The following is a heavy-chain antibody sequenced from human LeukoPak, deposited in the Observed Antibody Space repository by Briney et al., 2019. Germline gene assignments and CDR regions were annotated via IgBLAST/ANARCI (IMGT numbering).Heavy chain of an antibody. D-gene: IGHD2-21*01. CDR2: IYSSGST. CDR3: ARRVKYYYYMDV. J-gene: IGHJ6*03. CDR1: GGSIRGYY. Sequence: PSETLSLTCNVSGGSIRGYYWSWIRQPPGKGLEWIGYIYSSGSTNYNPSLKSRVTISVDTSKNLFSLELSSVTAADTAVYYCARRVKYYYYMDVWGKGTTVTVSS. V-gene: IGHV4-59*12.